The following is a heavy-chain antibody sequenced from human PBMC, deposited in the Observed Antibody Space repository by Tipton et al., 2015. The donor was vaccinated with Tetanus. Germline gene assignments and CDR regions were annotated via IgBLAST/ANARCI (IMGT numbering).Heavy chain of an antibody. V-gene: IGHV4-59*01. CDR3: AKNSRSSWYEYFES. Sequence: TLSLTCTVSGGSISSNYWSWIRQPPGKGLEWIGNIYYSGSTNYNPSLKSRVTISVDTSKKQFSLKLSSVTAADTAVYYCAKNSRSSWYEYFESWGQGILVTVSS. CDR2: IYYSGST. D-gene: IGHD6-13*01. J-gene: IGHJ4*02. CDR1: GGSISSNY.